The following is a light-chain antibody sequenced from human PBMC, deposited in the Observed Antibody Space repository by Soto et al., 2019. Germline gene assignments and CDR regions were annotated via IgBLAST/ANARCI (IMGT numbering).Light chain of an antibody. CDR3: QQYNSYSPT. V-gene: IGKV1-5*03. Sequence: TQSPSTLSGSVGDRVTITCRASQTISSWLAWYQQKPGKAPKLLIHKASSLQSGVPSRFSGSGSGADFTLTISSLHPDDFATYYCQQYNSYSPTFGQGTKVDIK. CDR1: QTISSW. J-gene: IGKJ1*01. CDR2: KAS.